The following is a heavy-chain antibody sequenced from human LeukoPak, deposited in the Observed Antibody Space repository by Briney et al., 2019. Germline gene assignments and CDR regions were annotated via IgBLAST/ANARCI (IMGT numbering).Heavy chain of an antibody. Sequence: ASVKVSCKASGYTFTSYYMHWVRQAPGQGLEWMGIINPSGGSTSYAQKFQGRVTMTRDTSTSTVYMELSCLRSEDTAVYYCARVSSGMRDAFDIWGQGTMVTVSS. CDR3: ARVSSGMRDAFDI. J-gene: IGHJ3*02. V-gene: IGHV1-46*01. CDR1: GYTFTSYY. D-gene: IGHD6-19*01. CDR2: INPSGGST.